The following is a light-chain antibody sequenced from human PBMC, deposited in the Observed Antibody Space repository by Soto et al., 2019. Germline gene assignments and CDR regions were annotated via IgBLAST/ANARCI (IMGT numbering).Light chain of an antibody. CDR1: SSNMGSNT. V-gene: IGLV1-44*01. J-gene: IGLJ2*01. Sequence: QPVVTQPPSASGTPGQGVAISCSGSSSNMGSNTVNWYQHLPGTAPKLLIYNDNQRPSGVPDRFFGSKSGTSASLAITGLRSEDEADYYCAAWDGSLNHILFGGGTKLTVL. CDR3: AAWDGSLNHIL. CDR2: NDN.